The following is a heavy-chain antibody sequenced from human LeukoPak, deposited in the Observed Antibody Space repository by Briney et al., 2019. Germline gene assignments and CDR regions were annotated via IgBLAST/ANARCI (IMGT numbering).Heavy chain of an antibody. CDR1: GYSFTGYF. J-gene: IGHJ4*02. D-gene: IGHD3-22*01. CDR2: IDPNSGDT. V-gene: IGHV1-2*02. Sequence: GASVKVSCKASGYSFTGYFLHWVRQAPGQGLEWMGCIDPNSGDTKYAQKFQGRVSMPRDTSTRTAYMELSRLRSDDTAVYFCARSGSTGYSLDYCGQGTLVTVSS. CDR3: ARSGSTGYSLDY.